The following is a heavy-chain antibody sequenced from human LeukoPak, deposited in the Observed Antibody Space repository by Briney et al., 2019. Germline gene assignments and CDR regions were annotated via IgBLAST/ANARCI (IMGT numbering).Heavy chain of an antibody. CDR1: GYSFTNYF. Sequence: GESLKISCKGSGYSFTNYFIGWVRQVPGKGLEWMGLISPGDSYTRYSPFFQGHVHLSPGQSISPAYLQSSYLKASDTAMVLCMRPSQLVLRSSSGLFDYWAQGTLVTVSS. V-gene: IGHV5-51*01. CDR3: MRPSQLVLRSSSGLFDY. J-gene: IGHJ4*02. D-gene: IGHD6-25*01. CDR2: ISPGDSYT.